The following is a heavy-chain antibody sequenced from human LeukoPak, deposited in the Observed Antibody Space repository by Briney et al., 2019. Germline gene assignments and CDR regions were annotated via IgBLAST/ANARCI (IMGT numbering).Heavy chain of an antibody. D-gene: IGHD5-12*01. CDR2: ISANAGRK. V-gene: IGHV3-23*01. CDR1: GFTFSSYA. J-gene: IGHJ6*02. Sequence: GGSLRLSCAGSGFTFSSYAMNWVRQAPGKGLDWVAGISANAGRKFYADSVKGRFAIPRDNSENTVFLQMNSLTVEDTAIYYCARASRFSAAFVDGMDVWGQGTTVTV. CDR3: ARASRFSAAFVDGMDV.